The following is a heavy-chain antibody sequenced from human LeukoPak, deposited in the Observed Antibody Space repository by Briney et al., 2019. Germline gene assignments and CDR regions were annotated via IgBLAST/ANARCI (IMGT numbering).Heavy chain of an antibody. D-gene: IGHD1-26*01. Sequence: GGSLRLSCAASGFTFSSYAMSWVRQAPGKGLEWVSAISGNGVSAYYADSVKGRFTISRDNSKNTLYLQMNSLRGEDTAVYYCAKKQSGSYYVAFDYWGQGTLVTVSS. CDR1: GFTFSSYA. CDR2: ISGNGVSA. J-gene: IGHJ4*02. V-gene: IGHV3-23*01. CDR3: AKKQSGSYYVAFDY.